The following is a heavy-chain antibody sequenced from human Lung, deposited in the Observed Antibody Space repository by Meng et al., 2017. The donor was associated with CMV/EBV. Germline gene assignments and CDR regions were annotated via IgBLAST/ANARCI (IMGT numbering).Heavy chain of an antibody. CDR2: INWNSGST. CDR3: ARGIRAAADYGYYGMDV. J-gene: IGHJ6*02. V-gene: IGHV3-20*04. D-gene: IGHD6-13*01. Sequence: GGSLRLXCAASGFIFDDYGMSWVRQAPGKGLEWVSGINWNSGSTGFADSVKGRFTISRDNAKNSLYLQMNSLRAEDTALYYCARGIRAAADYGYYGMDVWGQGTTVTVSS. CDR1: GFIFDDYG.